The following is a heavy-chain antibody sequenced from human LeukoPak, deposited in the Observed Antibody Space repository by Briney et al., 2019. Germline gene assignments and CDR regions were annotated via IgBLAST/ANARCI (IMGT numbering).Heavy chain of an antibody. CDR3: ARPTYSSSWPNYFDY. CDR1: GFTFSSYA. CDR2: ISYDGSNK. V-gene: IGHV3-30-3*01. J-gene: IGHJ4*02. Sequence: GGSLRLSCAASGFTFSSYAMHWVRQAPGKGLEWVAVISYDGSNKYYADSVKGRFTISRDNSKNTLYLQMNSLRAEDTAVYYCARPTYSSSWPNYFDYWGQGTLATVSS. D-gene: IGHD6-13*01.